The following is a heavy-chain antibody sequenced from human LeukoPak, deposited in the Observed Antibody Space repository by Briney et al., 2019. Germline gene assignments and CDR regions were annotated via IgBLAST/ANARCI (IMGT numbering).Heavy chain of an antibody. CDR3: ARGDSSGCPDY. V-gene: IGHV3-11*01. CDR1: RFIFSDYY. D-gene: IGHD3-22*01. J-gene: IGHJ4*02. CDR2: ISSSGSTK. Sequence: GGSLRLSCAASRFIFSDYYMSWIRQAPGKGLEWLSYISSSGSTKNYADSMKGRFTISRDNANNSLYLQMNSLRADDTAVYYCARGDSSGCPDYWGQGSLVTVSS.